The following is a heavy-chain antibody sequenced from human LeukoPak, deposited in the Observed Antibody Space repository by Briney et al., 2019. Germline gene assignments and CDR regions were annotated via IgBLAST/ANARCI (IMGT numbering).Heavy chain of an antibody. Sequence: PSETLSLTCTVSGDSISSDTYYWSWIRQHPGKGLEWIGYIYHSGTTFYNPSLKSRLIISVDTSKNQFSLRLSSVTAADTAVYYCARDGGYYDFNWFDPWGQGTLVTVSS. CDR3: ARDGGYYDFNWFDP. CDR1: GDSISSDTYY. CDR2: IYHSGTT. V-gene: IGHV4-31*03. D-gene: IGHD3-3*01. J-gene: IGHJ5*02.